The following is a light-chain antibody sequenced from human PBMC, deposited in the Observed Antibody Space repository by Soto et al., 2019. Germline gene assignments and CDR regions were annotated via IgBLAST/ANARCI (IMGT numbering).Light chain of an antibody. J-gene: IGKJ1*01. CDR1: QSISSW. CDR2: KAS. Sequence: DFQMTQSPSTLSASVGDRVTITCRASQSISSWLAWYQQKPGKAPKLLIYKASSLESGVPSRFSGSGSGTEFTLTISSLQPDDFATYYCQQYNSYSLWTFGQGTKVEIK. CDR3: QQYNSYSLWT. V-gene: IGKV1-5*03.